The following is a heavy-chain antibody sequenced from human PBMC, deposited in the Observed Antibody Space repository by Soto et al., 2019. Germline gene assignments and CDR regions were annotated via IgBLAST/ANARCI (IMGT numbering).Heavy chain of an antibody. V-gene: IGHV3-21*01. J-gene: IGHJ4*02. CDR2: ISSSSSYI. CDR1: GFTFSSYS. Sequence: EVQLVESGGGLVKPGGSLRLSCAASGFTFSSYSMNWVRQAPGKGLEWVSSISSSSSYIYYADSVKGRFTISRDNAKNSLYLQMNSLRAEDTAVYYCARDTGRGYGRDWAFDYWGQGTLVTVSS. CDR3: ARDTGRGYGRDWAFDY. D-gene: IGHD5-18*01.